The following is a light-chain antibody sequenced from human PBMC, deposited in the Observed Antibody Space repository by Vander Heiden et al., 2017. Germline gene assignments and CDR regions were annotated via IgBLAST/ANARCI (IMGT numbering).Light chain of an antibody. V-gene: IGKV1-8*01. CDR2: AAS. Sequence: AIRMTQSPSSFSASTGDRVTITCRASQGISSYLAWYQQKPGKAPKLLIYAASTLQSGVPSRFSGSGSGTDFTLTISCLQSEDFATYYWQQDYSYHSFGPGTKVDIK. CDR1: QGISSY. J-gene: IGKJ3*01. CDR3: QQDYSYHS.